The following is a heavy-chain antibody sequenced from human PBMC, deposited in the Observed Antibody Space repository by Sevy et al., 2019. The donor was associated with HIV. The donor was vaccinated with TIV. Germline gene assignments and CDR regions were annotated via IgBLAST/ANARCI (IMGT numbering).Heavy chain of an antibody. J-gene: IGHJ4*01. D-gene: IGHD3-16*01. CDR2: IKPDGSES. CDR3: ARDVGGGYFDY. V-gene: IGHV3-7*03. CDR1: GFTFNNFW. Sequence: GGSLRLSCVASGFTFNNFWMAWVRQAPGKGLEWFANIKPDGSESNHVGSVKGRFTISRDNAKNSLYLQMYSLTAEDTAVYYCARDVGGGYFDYWGQGTLVTVSS.